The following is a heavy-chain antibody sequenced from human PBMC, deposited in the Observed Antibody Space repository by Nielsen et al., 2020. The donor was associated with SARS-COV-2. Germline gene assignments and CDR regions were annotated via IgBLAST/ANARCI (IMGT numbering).Heavy chain of an antibody. CDR1: GFTFSDYY. D-gene: IGHD3-9*01. Sequence: GGSLRLSCAASGFTFSDYYMNWIRQAPGKGLEWVSYISSSSSYTNYADSVKGRFTISRDNAKNSLHLQMTSLRAEGSAVYYCARGRNFDWSLSDYWGQGTLVTVSS. CDR3: ARGRNFDWSLSDY. J-gene: IGHJ4*02. CDR2: ISSSSSYT. V-gene: IGHV3-11*03.